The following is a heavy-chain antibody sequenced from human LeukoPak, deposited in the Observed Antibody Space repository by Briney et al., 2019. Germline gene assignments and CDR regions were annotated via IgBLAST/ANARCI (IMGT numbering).Heavy chain of an antibody. J-gene: IGHJ6*02. V-gene: IGHV1-24*01. CDR1: GKTLSDLS. Sequence: ASVKVSCKVSGKTLSDLSIHWLRQPPGKGLEWLGGSDPEDGERIYAQMFQGRVTMTRNTSISTAYLELSSLRSEDTAVYYCARVPLDYPDVWGQGTTVTVSS. CDR3: ARVPLDYPDV. D-gene: IGHD3-16*01. CDR2: SDPEDGER.